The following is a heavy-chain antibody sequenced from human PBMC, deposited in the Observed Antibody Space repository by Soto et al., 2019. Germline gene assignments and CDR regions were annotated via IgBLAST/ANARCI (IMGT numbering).Heavy chain of an antibody. CDR2: IYHSGST. Sequence: SETLSLTCAVSGGSISSSNWWSWVRQPPGKGLEWIGEIYHSGSTNYNPSLKSRVTISVDKSKNQFSLKLSSVTAADTAVYYYARLIAVAGTDYYYYYGMDVWGQGTTVTVSS. CDR1: GGSISSSNW. D-gene: IGHD6-19*01. V-gene: IGHV4-4*02. CDR3: ARLIAVAGTDYYYYYGMDV. J-gene: IGHJ6*02.